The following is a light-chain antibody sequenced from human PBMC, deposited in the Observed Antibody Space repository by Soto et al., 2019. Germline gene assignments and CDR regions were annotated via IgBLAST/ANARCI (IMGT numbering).Light chain of an antibody. CDR1: SSDVGAYNH. CDR2: EVS. CDR3: NSFTSSNTWV. J-gene: IGLJ3*02. V-gene: IGLV2-14*01. Sequence: QSALTQPASVSGSPGQSITISCTGTSSDVGAYNHVSWHQQHTGKGPKLIIFEVSNRPSGVSNRFSGSKSGNTASLTITGLQAEDEADYYCNSFTSSNTWVFGGGTKVTVL.